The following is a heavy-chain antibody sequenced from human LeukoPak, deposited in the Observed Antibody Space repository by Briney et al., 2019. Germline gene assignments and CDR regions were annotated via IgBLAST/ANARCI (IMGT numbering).Heavy chain of an antibody. D-gene: IGHD5-24*01. CDR3: ARDEMATIPLGY. Sequence: ASVKVSCKASGGTFSSYAISWVRQAPGQGLEWMGRIIPIFGTANYAQKFQGRVTITTDESTSTAYMELSSLRSEDTAVYHCARDEMATIPLGYWGQGTLVTVSS. CDR2: IIPIFGTA. J-gene: IGHJ4*02. CDR1: GGTFSSYA. V-gene: IGHV1-69*05.